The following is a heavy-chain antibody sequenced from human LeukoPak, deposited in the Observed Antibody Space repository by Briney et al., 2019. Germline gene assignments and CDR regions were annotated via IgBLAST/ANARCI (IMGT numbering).Heavy chain of an antibody. CDR3: ARGMTNFDY. V-gene: IGHV4-61*02. J-gene: IGHJ4*02. CDR2: IYSSGT. D-gene: IGHD2-8*01. CDR1: GGSISSSSYS. Sequence: SETLSLTCTVAGGSISSSSYSWSCIRQPAGKGLEWVGRIYSSGTDYNPSLKSRVSMSVDTSKNQFSLKLSSVTAADTAVYYCARGMTNFDYWGQGALVTVSS.